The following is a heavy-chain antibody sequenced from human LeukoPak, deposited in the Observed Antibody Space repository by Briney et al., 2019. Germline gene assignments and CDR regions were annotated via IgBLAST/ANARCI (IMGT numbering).Heavy chain of an antibody. V-gene: IGHV3-33*01. CDR1: GFTFSSYG. J-gene: IGHJ4*02. Sequence: GGSLRLSCAASGFTFSSYGMHWVRQAPGKGLEWVAVIWYGGSNKYYADSVKGRFTISRDNSKNTLYLQMNSLRAEDTAVYYCARGYSSGWSYYFDYWGQGTLVTVSS. CDR2: IWYGGSNK. D-gene: IGHD6-19*01. CDR3: ARGYSSGWSYYFDY.